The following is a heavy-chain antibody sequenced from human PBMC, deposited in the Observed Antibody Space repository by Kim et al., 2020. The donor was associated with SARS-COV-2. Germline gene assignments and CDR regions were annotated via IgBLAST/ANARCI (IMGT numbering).Heavy chain of an antibody. CDR1: GFTFSDYY. CDR3: ARDSVATDDYGMDV. D-gene: IGHD5-12*01. J-gene: IGHJ6*02. V-gene: IGHV3-11*01. Sequence: GGSLRLSCAASGFTFSDYYMSWIRQAPGKGLEWVSYISSSGSTIYYADSVKGRFTISRDNAKNSLYLQMNSLRAEDTAVYYCARDSVATDDYGMDVWGQGTTVTVSS. CDR2: ISSSGSTI.